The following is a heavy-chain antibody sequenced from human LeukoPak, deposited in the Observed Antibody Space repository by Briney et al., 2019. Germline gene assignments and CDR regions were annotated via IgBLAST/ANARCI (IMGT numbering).Heavy chain of an antibody. V-gene: IGHV1-18*01. Sequence: ASVKVSCKASGYTFTSYGISWVRQAPGQGLEWMGWISAYNGNTNYAQKLQGRVTMTTDTSTSTAYMELRSLRSDDTAVYYCARDSSIAARPPYCGMDVWGQGTTVTVSS. J-gene: IGHJ6*02. CDR2: ISAYNGNT. CDR1: GYTFTSYG. CDR3: ARDSSIAARPPYCGMDV. D-gene: IGHD6-6*01.